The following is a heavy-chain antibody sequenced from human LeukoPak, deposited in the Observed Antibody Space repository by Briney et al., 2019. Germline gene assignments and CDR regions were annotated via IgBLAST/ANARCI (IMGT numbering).Heavy chain of an antibody. CDR1: GYTLTSYD. Sequence: ASVKVSCKASGYTLTSYDINWVRQAPGQGLEWMGWINPNSGGTNYAQKFQGRVTMTRDTSISTAYMELSRLRSDDTAVYYCARDRLDYYDSSRRPELDYWGQGTLVTVSS. D-gene: IGHD3-22*01. CDR3: ARDRLDYYDSSRRPELDY. J-gene: IGHJ4*02. CDR2: INPNSGGT. V-gene: IGHV1-2*02.